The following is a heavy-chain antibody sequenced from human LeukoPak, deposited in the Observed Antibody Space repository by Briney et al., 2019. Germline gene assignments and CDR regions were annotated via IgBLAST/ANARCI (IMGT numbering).Heavy chain of an antibody. D-gene: IGHD1-1*01. V-gene: IGHV3-49*03. CDR1: GFTFGDYA. CDR2: IRSKAYGETA. CDR3: TRDRGAYNLYDY. Sequence: GSLRLSCTASGFTFGDYAMSWIRQAPGKGLEWVGFIRSKAYGETADYAESVKGRFTISRDDSKAIAYLQMNSLKTEDTAVYHCTRDRGAYNLYDYWGQGTLVTVSS. J-gene: IGHJ4*02.